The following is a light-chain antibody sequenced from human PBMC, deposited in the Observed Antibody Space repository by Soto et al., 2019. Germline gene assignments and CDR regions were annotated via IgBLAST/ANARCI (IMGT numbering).Light chain of an antibody. CDR3: HQYNNWPPA. CDR1: ESVSTT. J-gene: IGKJ4*01. CDR2: SAS. V-gene: IGKV3-15*01. Sequence: EIVMTQSPATLSVSPGERATLSCRASESVSTTLAWYQQKPGQAPRLLIYSASTRATGIPARFSGSGSGTEFTLTISSLQSEDSAVYYCHQYNNWPPAFGGGTKVDNK.